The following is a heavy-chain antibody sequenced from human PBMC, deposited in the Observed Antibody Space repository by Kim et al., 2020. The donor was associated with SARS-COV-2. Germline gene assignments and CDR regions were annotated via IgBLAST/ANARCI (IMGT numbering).Heavy chain of an antibody. D-gene: IGHD6-6*01. V-gene: IGHV4-59*01. Sequence: SETLSLTCTVYGGSISSYYWSWIRQPPGKGLEWIGYIYYSGSTNYNPSLKSRVTISVDTSKNQFSLKLSSVTAADTAVYYCARDTSDTTSIAARRGDDAFEIWGQGTMLTVSS. CDR2: IYYSGST. CDR3: ARDTSDTTSIAARRGDDAFEI. CDR1: GGSISSYY. J-gene: IGHJ3*02.